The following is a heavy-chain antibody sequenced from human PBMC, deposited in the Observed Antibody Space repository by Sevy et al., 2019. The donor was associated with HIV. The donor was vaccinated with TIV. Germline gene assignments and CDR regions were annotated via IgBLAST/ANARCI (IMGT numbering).Heavy chain of an antibody. CDR1: EFTFSKYW. J-gene: IGHJ4*02. D-gene: IGHD2-21*02. CDR3: VRGGGACDY. CDR2: IKGDGSDK. Sequence: GGSLRLSCAASEFTFSKYWMGWVRQAPGKGPEWVANIKGDGSDKYYLDSVKGRFTISRDNAKSSLYRRMNSLRDEDTATYYCVRGGGACDYWGQGTLVTVSS. V-gene: IGHV3-7*01.